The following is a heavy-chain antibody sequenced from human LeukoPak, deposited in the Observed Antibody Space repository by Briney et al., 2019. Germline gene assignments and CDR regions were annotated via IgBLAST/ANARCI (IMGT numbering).Heavy chain of an antibody. Sequence: GESLKISFKGSGYRFTSYWIGWVPQMPGKGLEWMGIIYPGDSDTRYSPSFEGPVTISADKSISTAYLQWSSLKASDTAMYYCARLSGGDGYNPFDYWGQGTLVTVSS. CDR2: IYPGDSDT. CDR3: ARLSGGDGYNPFDY. CDR1: GYRFTSYW. D-gene: IGHD5-24*01. J-gene: IGHJ4*02. V-gene: IGHV5-51*01.